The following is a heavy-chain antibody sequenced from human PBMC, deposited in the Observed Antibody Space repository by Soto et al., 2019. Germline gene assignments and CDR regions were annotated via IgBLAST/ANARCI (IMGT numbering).Heavy chain of an antibody. CDR2: IIPILGIA. D-gene: IGHD1-26*01. Sequence: QVQLVQSGAEVKRPGSSVKVSCEASGGPFSSYTINWVRQAPGQGLEWMGRIIPILGIANYTQKFQGRATITADKSTSTAYMELSSLRFEDTAMYYCASSFTWYASGIDPWGQGTLVTVSS. V-gene: IGHV1-69*02. CDR1: GGPFSSYT. J-gene: IGHJ5*02. CDR3: ASSFTWYASGIDP.